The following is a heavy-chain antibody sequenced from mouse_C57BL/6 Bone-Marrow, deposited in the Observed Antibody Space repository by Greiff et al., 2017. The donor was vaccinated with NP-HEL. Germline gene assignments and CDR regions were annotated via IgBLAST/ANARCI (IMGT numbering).Heavy chain of an antibody. D-gene: IGHD2-5*01. CDR3: ARHSNYSAWFAY. V-gene: IGHV1-26*01. CDR2: INPNNGGT. Sequence: VQLQQSGPELVKPGASVKISCKASGYTFTDYYMNWVKQSHGKSLEWIGDINPNNGGTSYNQKFKGKATLTVDKSSSTAYMELRSLTSEDSAVYYCARHSNYSAWFAYWGQGTLVTVSA. J-gene: IGHJ3*01. CDR1: GYTFTDYY.